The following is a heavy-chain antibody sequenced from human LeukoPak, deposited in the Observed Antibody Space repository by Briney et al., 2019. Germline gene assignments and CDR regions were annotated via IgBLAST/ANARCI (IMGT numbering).Heavy chain of an antibody. V-gene: IGHV4-59*01. CDR3: ARPLYYYYYYMDV. Sequence: SETLSLTCTVSGGSISSYYWSWIRQPPGKGLEWTGYIYYSGSTNYNPSLKSRVTISVDTSNNQFSLKLSSVTAADTAVYYCARPLYYYYYYMDVWGKGTTVTISS. J-gene: IGHJ6*03. CDR2: IYYSGST. CDR1: GGSISSYY.